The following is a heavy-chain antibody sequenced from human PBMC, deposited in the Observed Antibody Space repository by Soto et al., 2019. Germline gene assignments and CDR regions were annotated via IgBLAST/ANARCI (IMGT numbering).Heavy chain of an antibody. CDR2: INTGSGKT. CDR3: VRFSGSPF. CDR1: GYTFAYYA. J-gene: IGHJ4*02. V-gene: IGHV1-3*04. D-gene: IGHD1-1*01. Sequence: ASVKGSCKTSGYTFAYYALHWVRQAPGKGLEWMGWINTGSGKTKYSQNFQGRLTITRDTSATTLYMELSSLRSEDTTVYYCVRFSGSPFWGQRSLPIASS.